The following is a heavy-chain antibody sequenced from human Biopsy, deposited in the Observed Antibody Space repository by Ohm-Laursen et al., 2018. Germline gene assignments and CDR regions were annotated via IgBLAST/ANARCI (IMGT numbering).Heavy chain of an antibody. V-gene: IGHV4-61*01. CDR3: ARGMRSSGWPYFDS. CDR1: GDSVSSGSFY. Sequence: TLSLTWPVSGDSVSSGSFYWTWIRQPPGQGLEYIGYIYGRGSTANYNPSLESRVTMSVDMPKNQFSLKLSSVTAADTAIYYCARGMRSSGWPYFDSWGQGTLVTVSS. J-gene: IGHJ4*02. CDR2: IYGRGST. D-gene: IGHD6-19*01.